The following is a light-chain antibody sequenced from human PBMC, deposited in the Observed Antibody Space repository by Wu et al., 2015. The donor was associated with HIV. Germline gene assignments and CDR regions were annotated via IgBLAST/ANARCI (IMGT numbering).Light chain of an antibody. Sequence: EIILRQSSATLAVSPGETATLSCRASQSVNNKLAWYQQKPGQAPRLLIYAASTRATGIPARFSGSGSGTEFTLTISDIQSEDFAIYYCQQYNFWPGTFGQGTKVDIK. CDR2: AAS. CDR3: QQYNFWPGT. CDR1: QSVNNK. V-gene: IGKV3-15*01. J-gene: IGKJ1*01.